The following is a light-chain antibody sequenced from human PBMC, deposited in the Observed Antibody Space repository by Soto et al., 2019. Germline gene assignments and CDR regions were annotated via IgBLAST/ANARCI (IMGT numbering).Light chain of an antibody. V-gene: IGKV3-11*01. CDR2: DAS. Sequence: EIVLTQSPATLSLSPGERAILSCRASQSVSSYVAWYQQKPGQAPRLLIYDASNRATGIPARFSGSGSGTDFTLTISSLEPEDFAVYYCQQRSNWPPYTFGQGTKLEIK. CDR1: QSVSSY. CDR3: QQRSNWPPYT. J-gene: IGKJ2*01.